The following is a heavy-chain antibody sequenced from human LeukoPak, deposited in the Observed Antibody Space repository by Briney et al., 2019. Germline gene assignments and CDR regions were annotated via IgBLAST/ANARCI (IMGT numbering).Heavy chain of an antibody. Sequence: GASVKVSCKASGYTFTSYYVHRVRQAPGPGLEWMGMINPSGGSTTYSQKFQGRITMARGTSTSTVYMELSSLRSEDTAVYYCARGPGTNIAYWGQGTLVTVSS. V-gene: IGHV1-46*01. CDR3: ARGPGTNIAY. D-gene: IGHD3-10*01. J-gene: IGHJ4*02. CDR1: GYTFTSYY. CDR2: INPSGGST.